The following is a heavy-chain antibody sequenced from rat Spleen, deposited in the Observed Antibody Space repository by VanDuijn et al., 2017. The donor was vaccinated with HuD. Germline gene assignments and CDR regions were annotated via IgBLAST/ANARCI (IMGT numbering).Heavy chain of an antibody. CDR1: GFTFSNYY. Sequence: EVQLVESGGGLVQPGWSMKLSCAASGFTFSNYYMAWVRQAPTKGLEWVASITIDGNDAYYRDSVRGRFTISRDNAKSTLFLQMDSLRSEDTATYYCARHRAYWFAYWGQGTLVTVSS. CDR3: ARHRAYWFAY. D-gene: IGHD4-1*01. J-gene: IGHJ3*01. V-gene: IGHV5-25*01. CDR2: ITIDGNDA.